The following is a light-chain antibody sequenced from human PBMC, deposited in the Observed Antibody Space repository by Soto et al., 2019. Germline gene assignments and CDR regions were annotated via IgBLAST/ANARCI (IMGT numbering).Light chain of an antibody. V-gene: IGKV1-8*01. Sequence: AIRMTQSPSSFSASTGDRVTITCRASQGISSYLAWYQQKPEKAPKLLIYAASTLQSGVPSRFSGSGAGTEFTLTSGCLQSEDFATYYCQQYYSYPYTFGQGTKLEIK. J-gene: IGKJ2*01. CDR1: QGISSY. CDR3: QQYYSYPYT. CDR2: AAS.